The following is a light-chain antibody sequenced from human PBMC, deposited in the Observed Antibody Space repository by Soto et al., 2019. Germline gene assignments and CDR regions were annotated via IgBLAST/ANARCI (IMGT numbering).Light chain of an antibody. CDR3: QQYGSSPLWT. Sequence: EIVLTQSPGTLSLSPGERATLSCRASQSVSSSYLAWYQQKPGQAPRLLIYGASSRATGIPDRFSGSVCGTDFILPISRLEPEDFLVYYCQQYGSSPLWTFGQGTKVDIK. J-gene: IGKJ1*01. CDR2: GAS. CDR1: QSVSSSY. V-gene: IGKV3-20*01.